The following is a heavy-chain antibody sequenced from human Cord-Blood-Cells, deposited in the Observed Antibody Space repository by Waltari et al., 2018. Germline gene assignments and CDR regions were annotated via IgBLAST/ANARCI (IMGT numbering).Heavy chain of an antibody. Sequence: QVQLQQWGAGLLKPSETLSLTCAVYGGSFSGYYSRWIRQPPGKGLEWIGEINHSGSTNYTPSLKSRVTISVDTSKNQFSLKLSSVTAADTAVYYCARGGDEVTTDYWGQGTLVTVSS. J-gene: IGHJ4*02. V-gene: IGHV4-34*01. CDR1: GGSFSGYY. CDR3: ARGGDEVTTDY. D-gene: IGHD4-4*01. CDR2: INHSGST.